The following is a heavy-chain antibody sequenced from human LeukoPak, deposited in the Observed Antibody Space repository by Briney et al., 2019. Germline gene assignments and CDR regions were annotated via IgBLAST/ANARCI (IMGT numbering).Heavy chain of an antibody. V-gene: IGHV1-46*01. Sequence: GASVKVSCQASGYTFTSYYMHWVRQAPGQGLEWMGIINPSGGSTSYEQNSQGTVTMTSDTSPSTVYMELSRLRSEDTAVYYCARDVGATASRSVYFQHWGQGTLVTVSS. CDR3: ARDVGATASRSVYFQH. CDR1: GYTFTSYY. CDR2: INPSGGST. J-gene: IGHJ1*01. D-gene: IGHD1-26*01.